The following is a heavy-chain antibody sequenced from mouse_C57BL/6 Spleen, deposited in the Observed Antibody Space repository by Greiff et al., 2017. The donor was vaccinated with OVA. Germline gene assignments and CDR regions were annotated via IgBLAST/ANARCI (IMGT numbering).Heavy chain of an antibody. J-gene: IGHJ1*03. CDR1: GFSLTSYG. CDR3: ARHGQLGWYFDV. V-gene: IGHV2-6-1*01. CDR2: IWRDGST. Sequence: VMLVESGPGLVAPSQSLSITCTVSGFSLTSYGVHWVRQPPGKGLEWLVVIWRDGSTTYNSALKSRLGISKDNSKSQVFLKMNSLQTDDTAMYYCARHGQLGWYFDVWGTGTTVTVSS. D-gene: IGHD4-1*02.